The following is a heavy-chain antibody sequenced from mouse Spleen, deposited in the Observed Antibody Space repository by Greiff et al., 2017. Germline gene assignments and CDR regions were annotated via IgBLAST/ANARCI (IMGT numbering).Heavy chain of an antibody. CDR3: ARSVYYYGSSPWFAY. V-gene: IGHV1-85*01. CDR1: GYTFTSYD. Sequence: VQLQQSGPELVKPGASVKLSCKASGYTFTSYDINWVKQRPGQGLEWIGWIYPRDGSTKYNEKFKGKATLTVDTSSSTAYMELHSLTSEDSAVYFCARSVYYYGSSPWFAYWGQGTLVTVSA. D-gene: IGHD1-1*01. J-gene: IGHJ3*01. CDR2: IYPRDGST.